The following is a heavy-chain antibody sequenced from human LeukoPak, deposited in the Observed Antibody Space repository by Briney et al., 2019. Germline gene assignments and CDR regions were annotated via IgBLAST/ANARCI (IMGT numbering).Heavy chain of an antibody. CDR2: ISGSGGST. D-gene: IGHD1-7*01. CDR3: ANGKEYNWNYGRYFDY. Sequence: GWSLRLSCASSGFTFSSYAMSWVRQAPGKGLEWGSAISGSGGSTYYAYSVKGRFTISRDNSKNTLYLQMNSLRAEDTAVYYCANGKEYNWNYGRYFDYWGQGTLVTVSS. V-gene: IGHV3-23*01. J-gene: IGHJ4*02. CDR1: GFTFSSYA.